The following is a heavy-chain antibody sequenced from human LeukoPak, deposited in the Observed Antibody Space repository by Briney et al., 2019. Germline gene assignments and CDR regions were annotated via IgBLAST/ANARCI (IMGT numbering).Heavy chain of an antibody. V-gene: IGHV3-30-3*01. J-gene: IGHJ4*02. D-gene: IGHD2-2*01. CDR2: ISSDGNNN. Sequence: GGSLRLPCAASGFTFSSYAMHWVRQAPGKGLEWVADISSDGNNNYYADSVKGRFTISRDNSKNTLYLQMNSLRAEDTAVYYCARDEYLWVVIQLGLFDYWGQGTLVTVSS. CDR1: GFTFSSYA. CDR3: ARDEYLWVVIQLGLFDY.